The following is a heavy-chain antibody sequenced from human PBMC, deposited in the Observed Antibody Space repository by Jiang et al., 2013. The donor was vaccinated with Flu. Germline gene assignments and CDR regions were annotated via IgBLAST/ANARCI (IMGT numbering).Heavy chain of an antibody. D-gene: IGHD5-12*01. CDR1: GGSISSSSYY. Sequence: SGLVKPSETLSLTCTVSGGSISSSSYYWGWIRQPPGKGLEWIGSIYYSGSTYYNPSLKSRVTISVDTSKNQFSLKLSSVTAADTAVYYCARPNYSGYEQVGEYYYYYGMDVWGQ. V-gene: IGHV4-39*01. CDR3: ARPNYSGYEQVGEYYYYYGMDV. J-gene: IGHJ6*02. CDR2: IYYSGST.